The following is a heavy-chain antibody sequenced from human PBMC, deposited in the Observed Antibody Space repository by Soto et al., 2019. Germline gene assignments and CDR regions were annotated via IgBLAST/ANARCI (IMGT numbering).Heavy chain of an antibody. CDR2: IYYSGST. V-gene: IGHV4-59*08. D-gene: IGHD3-3*01. J-gene: IGHJ6*03. CDR3: ARRGRADFGVVISANYYMDV. CDR1: GGSISSYY. Sequence: SETLSLTCTVSGGSISSYYWSWIRQPPGKGLEWIGYIYYSGSTNYNPSLKSRVTISVDTSKNQFSLKLSSVTAADTAVYYCARRGRADFGVVISANYYMDVWGKGTTVTVSS.